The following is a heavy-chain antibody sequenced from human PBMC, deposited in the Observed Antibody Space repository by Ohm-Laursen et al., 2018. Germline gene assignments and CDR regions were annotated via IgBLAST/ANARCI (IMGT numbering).Heavy chain of an antibody. D-gene: IGHD1-1*01. CDR1: GGSISSYY. Sequence: GTLSLTCTVSGGSISSYYWSWIRQPAGKGLEWIGRIFGSGSTNYNPSLKSRVTMSVDPSKNQFSLKLSSVTAADTAVYYCARHRRGAGRADYWGQGTLVTVSS. V-gene: IGHV4-4*07. CDR3: ARHRRGAGRADY. CDR2: IFGSGST. J-gene: IGHJ4*02.